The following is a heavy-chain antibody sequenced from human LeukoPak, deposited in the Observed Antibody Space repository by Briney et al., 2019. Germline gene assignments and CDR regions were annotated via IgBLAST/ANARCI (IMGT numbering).Heavy chain of an antibody. Sequence: GGSLRLSCAASGFTFSSYAMSWVRQAPGKGLEWVSAISGSGGSTYYADSVKGRFTISRDNSKNTLYLQMNSLRVEDTAVYYCAREGGSGSYYYYGMDVWGQGTTVTVSS. CDR3: AREGGSGSYYYYGMDV. J-gene: IGHJ6*02. CDR1: GFTFSSYA. V-gene: IGHV3-23*01. CDR2: ISGSGGST. D-gene: IGHD3-10*01.